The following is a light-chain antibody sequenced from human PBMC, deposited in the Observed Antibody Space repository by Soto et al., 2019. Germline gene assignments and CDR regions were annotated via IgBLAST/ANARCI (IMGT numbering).Light chain of an antibody. CDR2: KTN. V-gene: IGLV1-44*01. J-gene: IGLJ2*01. CDR3: ATWDDSLNGVL. CDR1: SSNIGSNT. Sequence: QSVLTQPPSTSGTPGQWVAISCSGSSSNIGSNTVNWYQQVPGMAPKLLIFKTNQRPSGVPDRFSGSKSDTSASLAISGLQADDEADYYCATWDDSLNGVLFGGGTKLTVL.